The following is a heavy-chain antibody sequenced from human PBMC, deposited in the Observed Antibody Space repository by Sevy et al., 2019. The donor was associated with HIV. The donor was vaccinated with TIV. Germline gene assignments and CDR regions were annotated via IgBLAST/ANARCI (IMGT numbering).Heavy chain of an antibody. CDR2: ISSSSSTI. CDR3: ASRERGGGDPASGD. J-gene: IGHJ4*02. V-gene: IGHV3-48*02. Sequence: GGSLRLSCTASGFTFRSYSMNWVRQAPGKGLEWVSYISSSSSTIYYADSVKGRFTISRDNAKNSLYLQMNSLRDEDTAVYYCASRERGGGDPASGDWGQGTLVTVSS. D-gene: IGHD5-18*01. CDR1: GFTFRSYS.